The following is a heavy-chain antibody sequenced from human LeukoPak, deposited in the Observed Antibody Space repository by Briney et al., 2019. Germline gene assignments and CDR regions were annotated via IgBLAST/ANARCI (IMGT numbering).Heavy chain of an antibody. V-gene: IGHV3-21*01. D-gene: IGHD3-22*01. Sequence: PGGSLRLSCAASGFTFNTYTMNWVRQAPGKGLEWVSSISSGTSYIYYADSVKGRFTISRDNAKNSLYLQMNSLRAEDTAVYYCARRAYYDSSGYYNYYYYYYMDVWGKGTTVTVSS. CDR1: GFTFNTYT. CDR3: ARRAYYDSSGYYNYYYYYYMDV. CDR2: ISSGTSYI. J-gene: IGHJ6*03.